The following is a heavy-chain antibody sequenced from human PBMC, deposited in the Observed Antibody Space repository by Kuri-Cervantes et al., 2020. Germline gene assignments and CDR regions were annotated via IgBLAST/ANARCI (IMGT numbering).Heavy chain of an antibody. V-gene: IGHV3-15*01. D-gene: IGHD5-18*01. Sequence: GGSLRLSCAASGFTFSNAWMSWVRQAPGKGLEWVGRIKSKTDGGTTDYAAPVKGRFTISRDDSKNTLYLQMNSLKTEDTAVYYCTTDRVQLWADRYYYYGMDVWGQGTTVTVSS. CDR3: TTDRVQLWADRYYYYGMDV. J-gene: IGHJ6*02. CDR1: GFTFSNAW. CDR2: IKSKTDGGTT.